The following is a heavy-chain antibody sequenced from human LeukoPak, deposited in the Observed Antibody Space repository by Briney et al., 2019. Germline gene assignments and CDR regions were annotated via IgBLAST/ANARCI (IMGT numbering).Heavy chain of an antibody. Sequence: GRSLRLSCRASRFPFSDYDMHWVRQAPGKGLEWVAVISSDGSRKHYGDSVKGRFTISRDNSESTLFLQMNSLRTDDTSVYFCAKYAYNWNAPDGFDMWGQGTMVIVSS. D-gene: IGHD1-1*01. J-gene: IGHJ3*02. CDR2: ISSDGSRK. V-gene: IGHV3-30*18. CDR3: AKYAYNWNAPDGFDM. CDR1: RFPFSDYD.